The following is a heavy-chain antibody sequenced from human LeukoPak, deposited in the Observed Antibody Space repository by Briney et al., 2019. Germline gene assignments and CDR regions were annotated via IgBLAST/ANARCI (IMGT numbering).Heavy chain of an antibody. CDR2: ISSDGRHI. V-gene: IGHV3-30*04. D-gene: IGHD5-18*01. Sequence: GGSLRLSCAASGFTISAYNMFWVRRAPGKGLEWMAVISSDGRHIDYPDSVKGRFTISRDISENTLYLQMNSLTDDDTAVYFCAKDRLQIWLYVGIFDHWGQGALVTVSS. CDR3: AKDRLQIWLYVGIFDH. CDR1: GFTISAYN. J-gene: IGHJ4*02.